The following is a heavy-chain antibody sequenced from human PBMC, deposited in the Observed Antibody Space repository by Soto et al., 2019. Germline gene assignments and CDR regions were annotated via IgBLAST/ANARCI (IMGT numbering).Heavy chain of an antibody. J-gene: IGHJ6*02. D-gene: IGHD4-17*01. CDR2: INGGDGNT. CDR3: ARTAFYGDYDYYYYGMDV. CDR1: GYTFTNYY. V-gene: IGHV1-46*01. Sequence: ASVKVSCKTSGYTFTNYYRHWVRQAPGQRLEWMGRINGGDGNTKYSQKFQGRVTMTADKSTSTAYMELSSLRSEDTAVYYCARTAFYGDYDYYYYGMDVWGQGTTVTVSS.